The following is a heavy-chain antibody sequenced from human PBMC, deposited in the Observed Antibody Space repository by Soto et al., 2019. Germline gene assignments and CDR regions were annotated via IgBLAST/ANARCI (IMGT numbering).Heavy chain of an antibody. V-gene: IGHV3-13*01. Sequence: EVNLVESGGGLVRPGGSLRLSCAASGFTFSNSDMHWVRQTTGKGLEWLSGIGTVGDTYYPPSVRGRFTSSRENAKNSLYLQMDGLRAEDTAVYFCARGTGAQLMYFDLWGRGTLVTVSS. J-gene: IGHJ2*01. CDR1: GFTFSNSD. CDR2: IGTVGDT. CDR3: ARGTGAQLMYFDL. D-gene: IGHD7-27*01.